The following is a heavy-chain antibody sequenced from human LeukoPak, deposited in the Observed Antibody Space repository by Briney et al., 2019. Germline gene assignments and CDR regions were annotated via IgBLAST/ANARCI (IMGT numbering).Heavy chain of an antibody. CDR2: LGRGTNNM. CDR3: VRDRDWAFDY. J-gene: IGHJ4*02. V-gene: IGHV3-48*01. D-gene: IGHD3/OR15-3a*01. Sequence: GGSLRLSCVASGFSLSDYTMNWVRQAPGKGLEWISYLGRGTNNMYYADSVKGRFTISRDNAKNSLYLQMSSLRAEDTAVYYCVRDRDWAFDYWGQGTLVTVSS. CDR1: GFSLSDYT.